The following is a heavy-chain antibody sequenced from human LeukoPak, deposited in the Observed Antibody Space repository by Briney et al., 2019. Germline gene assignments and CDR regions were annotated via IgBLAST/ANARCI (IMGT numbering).Heavy chain of an antibody. V-gene: IGHV3-23*01. Sequence: GGSLRLSCAASGFTFTSYAMSWVRQAPGKGLEWVSAISGSGGGTFYADSVKGRFTISRDNAENTPYLQMNSLRAEDTAIYYCAKDGGGAGSYYSASPHFDFWGQGTLVTVSS. CDR3: AKDGGGAGSYYSASPHFDF. D-gene: IGHD3-10*01. CDR1: GFTFTSYA. J-gene: IGHJ4*02. CDR2: ISGSGGGT.